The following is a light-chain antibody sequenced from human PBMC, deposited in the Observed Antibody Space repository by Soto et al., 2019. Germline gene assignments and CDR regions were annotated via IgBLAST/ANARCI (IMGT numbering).Light chain of an antibody. V-gene: IGLV2-14*01. CDR1: ENDIGGYNY. CDR3: SSYTGSSTHA. Sequence: QSVLTQPASVSGSPGQSITISCTGTENDIGGYNYVFWYQQHPGKAPKLMIYEVTHRPSGVSSRFFASKSGNTASLTISGLQAEDEADYYCSSYTGSSTHAFGTGTKVTVL. J-gene: IGLJ1*01. CDR2: EVT.